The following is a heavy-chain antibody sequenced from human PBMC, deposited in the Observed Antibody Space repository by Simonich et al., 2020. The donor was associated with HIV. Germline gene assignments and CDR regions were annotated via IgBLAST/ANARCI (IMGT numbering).Heavy chain of an antibody. Sequence: QVQLQQWGAGLLKPSETLSLTCAVYGGSVSGYYWSGIRQPPGKGLEWIGEIKPSGITNYQSSLNSRATISVDKSKNQFSLKLSSVTAADTAIYYCARRDRELILYFDYWGQGNLVTVSS. CDR1: GGSVSGYY. CDR3: ARRDRELILYFDY. V-gene: IGHV4-34*01. CDR2: IKPSGIT. D-gene: IGHD3-3*01. J-gene: IGHJ4*02.